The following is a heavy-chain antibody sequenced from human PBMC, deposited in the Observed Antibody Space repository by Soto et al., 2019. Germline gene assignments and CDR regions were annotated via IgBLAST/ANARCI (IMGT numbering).Heavy chain of an antibody. CDR2: IYYSGST. J-gene: IGHJ5*02. D-gene: IGHD3-16*01. Sequence: PSETLSLTCTVSGGSISSSSYYWGWIRQPPGKGLEWIGSIYYSGSTYYNPSLKSRVTISVDTSKNQFSLKLSSVTAADTAVYYCARVGGINWYDPWGQGTLVTVSS. V-gene: IGHV4-39*07. CDR1: GGSISSSSYY. CDR3: ARVGGINWYDP.